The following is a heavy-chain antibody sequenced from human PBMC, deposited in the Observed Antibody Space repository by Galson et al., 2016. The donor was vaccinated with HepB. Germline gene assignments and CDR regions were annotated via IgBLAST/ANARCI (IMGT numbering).Heavy chain of an antibody. CDR3: ARDPYGSGWSNYYYYGLYV. CDR1: GGTFNNYA. Sequence: SVKVSCKASGGTFNNYAISWVRQAPGQGLGWMGGIIPISGTTNYAQKFQGRVTITADKSTSTAYMEVNNLRSEDTAVYFCARDPYGSGWSNYYYYGLYVWGQGTTVIVSS. CDR2: IIPISGTT. D-gene: IGHD6-19*01. J-gene: IGHJ6*02. V-gene: IGHV1-69*06.